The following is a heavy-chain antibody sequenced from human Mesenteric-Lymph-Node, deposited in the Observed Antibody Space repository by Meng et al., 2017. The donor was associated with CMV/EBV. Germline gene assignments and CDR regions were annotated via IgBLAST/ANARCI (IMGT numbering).Heavy chain of an antibody. Sequence: TFSSYGMHWVRQAPGKGLEWVAFIRYDGINKYYADSVKGRFTISRDNSQNTLYVQMNSLRAEDTAVYYCAKDNPTIFGAVNPLGVDVWGQGTLVTVSS. CDR3: AKDNPTIFGAVNPLGVDV. D-gene: IGHD3-3*01. J-gene: IGHJ6*02. V-gene: IGHV3-30*02. CDR1: TFSSYG. CDR2: IRYDGINK.